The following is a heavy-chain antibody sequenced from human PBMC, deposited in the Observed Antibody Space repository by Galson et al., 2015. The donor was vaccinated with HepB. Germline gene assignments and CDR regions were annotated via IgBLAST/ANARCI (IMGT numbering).Heavy chain of an antibody. CDR2: ISAYNGNT. Sequence: SVKVSCKASGYTFTNHGITWVRQAPGQGLEWMGWISAYNGNTNYAQKVQGRVTMTADTSTSTAYMELRSLRFDDTAVYYCARARYSTSPPDSWGQGTLVTVSS. D-gene: IGHD6-13*01. V-gene: IGHV1-18*01. J-gene: IGHJ5*02. CDR3: ARARYSTSPPDS. CDR1: GYTFTNHG.